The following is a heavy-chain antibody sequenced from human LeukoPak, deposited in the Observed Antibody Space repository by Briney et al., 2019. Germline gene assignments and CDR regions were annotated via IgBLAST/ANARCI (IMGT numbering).Heavy chain of an antibody. Sequence: SETLSLTCAVYGGSFSGYYWSWIRQPPGKGLEWIGEINHSGSTNYNPSLKSRVTISVDTSKKQLSLKLSSVTAADTAVYYCARYHSSSWYGAGAFDIWGQGTMVTVSS. D-gene: IGHD6-13*01. CDR2: INHSGST. V-gene: IGHV4-34*01. J-gene: IGHJ3*02. CDR3: ARYHSSSWYGAGAFDI. CDR1: GGSFSGYY.